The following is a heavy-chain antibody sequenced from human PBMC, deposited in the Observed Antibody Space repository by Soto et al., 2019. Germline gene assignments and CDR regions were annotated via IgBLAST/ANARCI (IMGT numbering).Heavy chain of an antibody. CDR3: ARDPSPDSSGWYDFDY. Sequence: EVQLVESGGALVQPGGSLRLSCAASGFTFKTYNMNWVRQAPGKGLEWVSYIGTSGTPVYYADSVKGRFTISRDNAKNSLFLQMHSLRDEDTALYFCARDPSPDSSGWYDFDYWGKGTLVTVSS. CDR2: IGTSGTPV. V-gene: IGHV3-48*02. CDR1: GFTFKTYN. J-gene: IGHJ4*02. D-gene: IGHD6-19*01.